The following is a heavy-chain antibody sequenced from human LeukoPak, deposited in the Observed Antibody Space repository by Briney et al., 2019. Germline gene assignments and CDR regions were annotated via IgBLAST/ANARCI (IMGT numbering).Heavy chain of an antibody. Sequence: GRSLRLSCAASGFTFSSYVMHWVRQAPGKGLEWVAVISYDGSNKYYADSVKGRFTISRDNSKNTLYLQMNSLRAEDTAVYYCASPPDYGDYMSYFDYWGQGTLVTVSS. CDR3: ASPPDYGDYMSYFDY. CDR2: ISYDGSNK. D-gene: IGHD4-17*01. CDR1: GFTFSSYV. V-gene: IGHV3-30-3*01. J-gene: IGHJ4*02.